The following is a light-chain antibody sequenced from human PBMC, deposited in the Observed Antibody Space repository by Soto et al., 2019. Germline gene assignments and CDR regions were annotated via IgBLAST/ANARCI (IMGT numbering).Light chain of an antibody. CDR3: QQYGSSPFT. Sequence: EIVLTQSPGTLSLSPGERATLSCRASQSVSSFLAWYQQKPGQAPRLLIYDAFSRATGIPDRFSGSGSGTEFTLTISSLQSEDFAVYYCQQYGSSPFTFGPGTKVDIK. V-gene: IGKV3-20*01. CDR1: QSVSSF. J-gene: IGKJ3*01. CDR2: DAF.